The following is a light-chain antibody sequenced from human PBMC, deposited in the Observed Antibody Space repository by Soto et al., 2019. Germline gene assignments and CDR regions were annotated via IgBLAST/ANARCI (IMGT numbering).Light chain of an antibody. CDR3: QQYSSEPRT. V-gene: IGKV1-16*01. CDR2: DAS. CDR1: QDVSXS. Sequence: DIQMTQSPSSLSASVGARVTITCRASQDVSXSLGWSQQNPGKAPMSFMYDASTWQSGVPSTFSGSGSGTXXXXXXXXXXXXDFANYYCQQYSSEPRTFGQGTKVEIK. J-gene: IGKJ1*01.